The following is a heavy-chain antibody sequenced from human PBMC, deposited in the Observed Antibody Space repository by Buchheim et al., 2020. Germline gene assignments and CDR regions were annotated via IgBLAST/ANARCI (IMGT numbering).Heavy chain of an antibody. CDR1: GGSISSSSYY. Sequence: QLQLQESGPGLVKPSETLSLTCTVSGGSISSSSYYWGWIRQPPGKGLEWIGSIYYSGSTYYNPSLKSRVTISVDTSKNQFSLKLSSVTAADTAVYYCARDIGGGYYYYGMDVWGQGTT. V-gene: IGHV4-39*07. J-gene: IGHJ6*02. D-gene: IGHD2-15*01. CDR2: IYYSGST. CDR3: ARDIGGGYYYYGMDV.